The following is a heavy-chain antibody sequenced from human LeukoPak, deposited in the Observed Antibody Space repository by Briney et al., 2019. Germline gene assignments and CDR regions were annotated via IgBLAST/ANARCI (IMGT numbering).Heavy chain of an antibody. D-gene: IGHD1-1*01. Sequence: GGSLRLSCAASGFTFTSYAMSWIRQPPGKGLEWVSAISGGGEDTYYPDYVKGRFTSSRDNYKNTLYLQMNSLRAEDTAIYYCAKPRAMTTGVGRYFDLWGRGTLVTVSS. J-gene: IGHJ2*01. V-gene: IGHV3-23*01. CDR3: AKPRAMTTGVGRYFDL. CDR1: GFTFTSYA. CDR2: ISGGGEDT.